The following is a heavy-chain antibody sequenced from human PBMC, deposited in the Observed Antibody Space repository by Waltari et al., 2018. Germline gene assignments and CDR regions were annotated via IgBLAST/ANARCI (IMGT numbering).Heavy chain of an antibody. CDR2: IKEDGSDK. J-gene: IGHJ4*02. Sequence: EAQLVESGGKLVKQGGTLRLSGEASGIPIRRHWMSWVRQAPGRGLEWVATIKEDGSDKHYVDSVRGRVTISRDNANDSLYLQMNSLRAEDTAVYYCATWRWGQSEFDYWGQGTLVTVSS. D-gene: IGHD7-27*01. CDR1: GIPIRRHW. CDR3: ATWRWGQSEFDY. V-gene: IGHV3-7*01.